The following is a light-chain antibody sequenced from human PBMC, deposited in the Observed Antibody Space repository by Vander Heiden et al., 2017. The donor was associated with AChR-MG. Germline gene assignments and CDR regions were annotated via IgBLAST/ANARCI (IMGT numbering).Light chain of an antibody. Sequence: DVVLTQPPLSLPVTPASSASISCRSSQSLLRNGKNFLNWYLQKAGQSQQLLIDFGSIRASGVPDRFSGSGSGTDFTLKINRVEAEDVGVYYCRQGLQTPWTFGQGTKVEIK. CDR1: QSLLRNGKNF. V-gene: IGKV2-28*01. CDR2: FGS. J-gene: IGKJ1*01. CDR3: RQGLQTPWT.